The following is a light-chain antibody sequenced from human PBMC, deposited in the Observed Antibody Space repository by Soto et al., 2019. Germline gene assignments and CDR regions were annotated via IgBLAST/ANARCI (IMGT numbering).Light chain of an antibody. J-gene: IGKJ2*03. CDR2: CAS. CDR3: QQYRLAPYS. Sequence: DFVMTQSPDSLAVSLGERATINCKSSQSVLYSSNNKNYLAWYQQKPGQPPKLLLYCASTRGSGVPDRFSGSGSGTDFTLTISSLQAEDVAVYYCQQYRLAPYSFGQGTKLDIK. CDR1: QSVLYSSNNKNY. V-gene: IGKV4-1*01.